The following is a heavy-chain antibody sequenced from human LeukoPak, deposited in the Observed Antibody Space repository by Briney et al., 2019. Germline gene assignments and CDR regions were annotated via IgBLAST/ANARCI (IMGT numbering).Heavy chain of an antibody. Sequence: GSLRLSCAASGFTFSSYGMHWVRQAPGKGLEWVAVIWYDGSNKYYADSVKGRFTISRDNSENTLYLQMNSLRAEDTAVYYCARVGDSCSSGWYVGDWGQGTLVTVSS. CDR1: GFTFSSYG. CDR2: IWYDGSNK. V-gene: IGHV3-33*01. J-gene: IGHJ4*02. CDR3: ARVGDSCSSGWYVGD. D-gene: IGHD6-19*01.